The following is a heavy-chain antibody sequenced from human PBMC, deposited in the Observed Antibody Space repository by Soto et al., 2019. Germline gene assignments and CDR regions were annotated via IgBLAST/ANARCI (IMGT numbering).Heavy chain of an antibody. J-gene: IGHJ3*02. V-gene: IGHV4-31*02. D-gene: IGHD1-1*01. CDR1: GGSITTGGRY. Sequence: QVRLQEWGPGLVKPSQTLSLKCSVSGGSITTGGRYWSWIRQLPGKGLEWIGDIYYSGNTYYNSSLMSRVTISVDAAKDQFSLKLSSVTAADTAVYYCAQALVFTGGDGFDIWGQGRLVTVSS. CDR3: AQALVFTGGDGFDI. CDR2: IYYSGNT.